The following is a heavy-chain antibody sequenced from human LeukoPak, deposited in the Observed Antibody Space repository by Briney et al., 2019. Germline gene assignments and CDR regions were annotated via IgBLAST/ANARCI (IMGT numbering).Heavy chain of an antibody. Sequence: PGRSLRLSCAASGFTFSSYGMHWVRQAPGKGLEWVAVISYDGSNKYYADSVKGRFTISRDNSKNTLYLQMNSLRAEDTAVYYCAKDQHSSSWYIDWFDPWGQGTLVTVSS. CDR3: AKDQHSSSWYIDWFDP. J-gene: IGHJ5*02. D-gene: IGHD6-13*01. V-gene: IGHV3-30*18. CDR2: ISYDGSNK. CDR1: GFTFSSYG.